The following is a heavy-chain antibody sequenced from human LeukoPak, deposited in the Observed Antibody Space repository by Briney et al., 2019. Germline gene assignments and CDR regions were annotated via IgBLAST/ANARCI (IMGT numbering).Heavy chain of an antibody. CDR1: GFTFSSYS. J-gene: IGHJ4*02. CDR3: ARDRLHYGEYEKTLDY. V-gene: IGHV3-21*01. D-gene: IGHD4-17*01. CDR2: ISSSSSYI. Sequence: GGSLRLSCAASGFTFSSYSMNWVRQAPGKGLEWVSSISSSSSYIYYADSVKGRFTISRDNAKNSLYLQMNSLRVDDTAVYYYARDRLHYGEYEKTLDYWGQGTLVTVSS.